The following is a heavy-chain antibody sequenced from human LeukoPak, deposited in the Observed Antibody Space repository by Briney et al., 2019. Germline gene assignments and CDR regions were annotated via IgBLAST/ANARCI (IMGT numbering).Heavy chain of an antibody. CDR2: IDTGTSTI. CDR1: GFTFSTYS. J-gene: IGHJ2*01. CDR3: ARAGYSSSWYSRYFDL. Sequence: GGSLRLSCAASGFTFSTYSMNWVRQAPGKGLEWVSYIDTGTSTIYYADSVKGRFTISRENAKNSLYLQMNSLRAGDTAVYYCARAGYSSSWYSRYFDLWGRGTLVTVSS. D-gene: IGHD6-13*01. V-gene: IGHV3-48*01.